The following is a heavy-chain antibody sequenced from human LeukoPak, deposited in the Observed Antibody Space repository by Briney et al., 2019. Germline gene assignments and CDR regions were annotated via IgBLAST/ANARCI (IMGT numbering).Heavy chain of an antibody. D-gene: IGHD2/OR15-2a*01. J-gene: IGHJ4*02. Sequence: GGSLRLSCAASGFRFNRFSMSWVRQTPGKGLEWVANIKQDGTQKEYADSVKGRLAISRDNANNFLDLRMNSLRAEDTGVYYCAIVDFDNNAHYHYYLPNWGQGARVTVSS. CDR3: AIVDFDNNAHYHYYLPN. V-gene: IGHV3-7*01. CDR2: IKQDGTQK. CDR1: GFRFNRFS.